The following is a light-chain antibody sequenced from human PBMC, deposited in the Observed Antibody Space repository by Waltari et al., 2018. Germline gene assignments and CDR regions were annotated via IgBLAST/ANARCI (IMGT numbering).Light chain of an antibody. Sequence: QSVLTQPPSVSGAPGQRVTISCTGSNSTLGAGYDVPWFQQLPGTAPKLLIYANNTRPSGVPDRFSGSKSGTSASLAITGLQAEDEADYYGQSYDILLGGVYVFGTGTKVTVL. V-gene: IGLV1-40*01. CDR2: ANN. CDR1: NSTLGAGYD. CDR3: QSYDILLGGVYV. J-gene: IGLJ1*01.